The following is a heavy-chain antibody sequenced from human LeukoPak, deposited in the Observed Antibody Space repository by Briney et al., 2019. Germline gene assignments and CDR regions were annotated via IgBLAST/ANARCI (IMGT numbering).Heavy chain of an antibody. CDR2: ITGGGDTT. CDR1: GFTFSTYG. V-gene: IGHV3-23*01. Sequence: GGTLRLSCAASGFTFSTYGMNWVRQAPGRGLEWVSGITGGGDTTFYADSVKGRFTISRDNPKNTLYLQMNSLRADDTAVYYCARDARLVAFDNWGQGTLVTVSS. J-gene: IGHJ4*02. D-gene: IGHD5-12*01. CDR3: ARDARLVAFDN.